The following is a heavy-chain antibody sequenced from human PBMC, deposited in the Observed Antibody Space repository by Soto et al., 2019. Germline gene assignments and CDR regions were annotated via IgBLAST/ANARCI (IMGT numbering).Heavy chain of an antibody. CDR1: GFTFSSYG. D-gene: IGHD5-18*01. J-gene: IGHJ6*02. Sequence: PGGSLRLSCAASGFTFSSYGMHWVRQAPGEGLEWVAVISYDGSNKYYADSVKGRFTISRDNSKNTLYLQMNSLRAEDTAVYYCAKDLGYSYGYGMDVWGQGTTVTVSS. CDR3: AKDLGYSYGYGMDV. CDR2: ISYDGSNK. V-gene: IGHV3-30*18.